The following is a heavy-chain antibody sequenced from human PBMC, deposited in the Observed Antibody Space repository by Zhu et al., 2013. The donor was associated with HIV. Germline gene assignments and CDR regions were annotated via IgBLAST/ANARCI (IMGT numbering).Heavy chain of an antibody. CDR3: ARDFPDDYGDYWYPTYYFDY. V-gene: IGHV1-46*01. Sequence: QVQLVQSGAEVKKPGASVKVSCKASGYTFTSYYMHWVRQAPGQGLEWMGIINPSGGSTSYAQKFQGRVTMTRDTSTSTVYMELSSLRSEDTAVYYCARDFPDDYGDYWYPTYYFDYWGQGTLVTVSS. CDR1: GYTFTSYY. CDR2: INPSGGST. D-gene: IGHD4-17*01. J-gene: IGHJ4*02.